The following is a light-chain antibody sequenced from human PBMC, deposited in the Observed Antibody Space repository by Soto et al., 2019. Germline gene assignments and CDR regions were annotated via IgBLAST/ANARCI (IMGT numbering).Light chain of an antibody. J-gene: IGKJ4*01. CDR1: ESVSRY. Sequence: EIVLTQSPATLSLSPGETATLSCRASESVSRYLAWYQQKPGQAPRLLIYDASNRATVIPTRFSGSGSGTDFTLTISSLEPDDFAVYYCQQRSRTFGGGTKVEI. V-gene: IGKV3-11*01. CDR3: QQRSRT. CDR2: DAS.